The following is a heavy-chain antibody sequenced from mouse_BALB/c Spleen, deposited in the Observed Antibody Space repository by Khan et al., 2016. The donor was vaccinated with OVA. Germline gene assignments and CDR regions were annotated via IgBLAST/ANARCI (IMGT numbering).Heavy chain of an antibody. V-gene: IGHV1S137*01. CDR2: ISTYYGDA. CDR3: ASDSSGEEFAY. Sequence: QVQLKESGAELVRPGVSVKISCNGSGYTFTDYGIHWVKQSHAKSLEWIGVISTYYGDASYNQKFKGKATMTVDKSSSTAYMELARLTSEDSAIYYCASDSSGEEFAYWGQGTLVTVSA. CDR1: GYTFTDYG. J-gene: IGHJ3*01. D-gene: IGHD3-2*01.